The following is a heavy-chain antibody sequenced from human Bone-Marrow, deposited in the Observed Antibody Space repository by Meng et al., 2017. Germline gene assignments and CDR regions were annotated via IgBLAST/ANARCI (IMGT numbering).Heavy chain of an antibody. CDR2: INRYSGNT. CDR1: RYTLTSDG. J-gene: IGHJ4*02. CDR3: ATRGNPYLNC. Sequence: QVQLVPSGAEGKKPGASVKVSCNASRYTLTSDGFSWVRQAPGQGLEWMGWINRYSGNTDYAQKFQGRVTMTTDTSTSTAYMELTSLRSDDTAVYYCATRGNPYLNCWGQGTLVTVSS. V-gene: IGHV1-18*01.